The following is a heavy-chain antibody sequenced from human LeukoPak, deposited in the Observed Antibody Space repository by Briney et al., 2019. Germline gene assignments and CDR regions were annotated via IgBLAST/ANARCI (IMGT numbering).Heavy chain of an antibody. V-gene: IGHV3-23*01. CDR3: ARLLGSEVIRYFDWSDY. CDR1: GFTFSSYA. Sequence: RSGESLRLSCAVSGFTFSSYAMRWVRQAPGKGLEWVSAISGSGGSTYYAVSVKGRFTSSREKSKSTLYLQMNSLRAEDTGVYYCARLLGSEVIRYFDWSDYWGQGTLVTVSS. J-gene: IGHJ4*02. D-gene: IGHD3-9*01. CDR2: ISGSGGST.